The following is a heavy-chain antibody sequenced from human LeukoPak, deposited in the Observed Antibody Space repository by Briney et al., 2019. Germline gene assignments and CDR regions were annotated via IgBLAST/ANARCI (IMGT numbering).Heavy chain of an antibody. CDR3: ARGSPPYYYDSSGYRN. D-gene: IGHD3-22*01. CDR1: GDSINTNIYY. CDR2: VYYSGST. V-gene: IGHV4-39*07. J-gene: IGHJ4*02. Sequence: SETLSLTCTVSGDSINTNIYYWGWIRQPPGKGLEWIGHVYYSGSTYSNPSLRGRVTILLDTSNNHFSLRLNSVTAADTAVYYCARGSPPYYYDSSGYRNWGQGTLVTVSS.